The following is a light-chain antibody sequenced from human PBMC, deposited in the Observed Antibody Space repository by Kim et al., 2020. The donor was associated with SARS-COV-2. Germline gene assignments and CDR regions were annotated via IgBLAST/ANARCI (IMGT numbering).Light chain of an antibody. Sequence: SSAVGDRVIITCRAIQGISNWLAWYQQTPGKDPKLLISAASSLHSGVPSRFSGSGSETDFALTITSLQPEDFATYYCQQTNSFPYTFGQGTKREIK. CDR1: QGISNW. J-gene: IGKJ2*01. CDR3: QQTNSFPYT. V-gene: IGKV1-12*01. CDR2: AAS.